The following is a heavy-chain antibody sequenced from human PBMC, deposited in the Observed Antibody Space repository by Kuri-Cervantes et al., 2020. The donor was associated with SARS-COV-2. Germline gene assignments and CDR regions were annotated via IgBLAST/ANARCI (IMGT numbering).Heavy chain of an antibody. D-gene: IGHD1-26*01. CDR1: GYTFTSYA. Sequence: ASVKVSCKAFGYTFTSYAISWVRQAPGQGLEWMGWISTYNGNTNYAQKLQGRVTMTTDTSTSTAYMEPRSLRSDDTAVYYCARRYSGSYGSYWFDPWGQGTLVTVSS. CDR3: ARRYSGSYGSYWFDP. CDR2: ISTYNGNT. V-gene: IGHV1-18*04. J-gene: IGHJ5*02.